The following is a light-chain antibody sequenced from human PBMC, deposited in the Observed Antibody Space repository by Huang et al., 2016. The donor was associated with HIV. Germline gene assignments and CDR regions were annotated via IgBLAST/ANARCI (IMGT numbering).Light chain of an antibody. CDR3: HQRSNYYT. Sequence: EIVLTQSPATLSLSPGERATLSCRASQSISSYLAWYQQKPGQAPRLLIYDASNRPTGVPARFSGRGSGTDFTLTISSLEPEDFAVYCCHQRSNYYTFGQGTRLEI. J-gene: IGKJ2*01. V-gene: IGKV3-11*01. CDR1: QSISSY. CDR2: DAS.